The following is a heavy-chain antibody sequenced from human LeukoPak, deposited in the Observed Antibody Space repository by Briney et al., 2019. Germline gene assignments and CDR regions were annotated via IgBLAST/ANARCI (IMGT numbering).Heavy chain of an antibody. CDR3: ARGPPQAVADLNYFDY. J-gene: IGHJ4*02. Sequence: SETLSLTCTVSGGSISSYYWSWIRQPAGKGLEWIGRIYTSGSTNYNPPLKSRVTMSVDTSKNQFSLKLSSVTAADTAVYYCARGPPQAVADLNYFDYWGQGTLVTVSS. CDR1: GGSISSYY. D-gene: IGHD6-19*01. V-gene: IGHV4-4*07. CDR2: IYTSGST.